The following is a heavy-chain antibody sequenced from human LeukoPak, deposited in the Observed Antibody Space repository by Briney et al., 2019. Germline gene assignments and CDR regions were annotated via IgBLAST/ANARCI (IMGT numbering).Heavy chain of an antibody. CDR3: GRGYYYYYYMDV. CDR1: GGSISSSSYY. D-gene: IGHD3-10*01. Sequence: SETLSLTCTVSGGSISSSSYYWGWIRQPPGKGLEWIGSIYYSGSTYYNPSLKSRVTISVDTSKNQFSLKLSSVTAADTAVYYCGRGYYYYYYMDVWGKGTTVTVSS. J-gene: IGHJ6*03. CDR2: IYYSGST. V-gene: IGHV4-39*07.